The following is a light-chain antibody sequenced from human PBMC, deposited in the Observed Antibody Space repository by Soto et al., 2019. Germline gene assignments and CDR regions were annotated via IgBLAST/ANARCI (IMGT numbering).Light chain of an antibody. CDR3: CSYAGYSTVV. J-gene: IGLJ2*01. CDR2: EVS. CDR1: SNDVGGFNY. Sequence: QSALTQPPSASGSPGQSVTISCTGTSNDVGGFNYVSWYQQHPGKAPDLMIYEVSKRPSGVPDRFSGSKSGNTASLTVSGLQAEDEADYYCCSYAGYSTVVFGGGTKLTVL. V-gene: IGLV2-8*01.